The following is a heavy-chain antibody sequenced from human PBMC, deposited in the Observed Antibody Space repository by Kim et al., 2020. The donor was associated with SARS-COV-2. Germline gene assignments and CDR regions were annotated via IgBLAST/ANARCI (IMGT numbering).Heavy chain of an antibody. J-gene: IGHJ5*02. Sequence: QKFQGRVAITADKSTSTAYMELSSLRSEDTAVYYCARDPGYSYGAYWFDPWGQGTLVTVSS. CDR3: ARDPGYSYGAYWFDP. D-gene: IGHD5-18*01. V-gene: IGHV1-69*04.